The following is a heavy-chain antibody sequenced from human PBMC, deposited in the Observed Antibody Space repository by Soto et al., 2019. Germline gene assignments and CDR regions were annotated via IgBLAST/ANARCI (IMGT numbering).Heavy chain of an antibody. CDR2: INHSGST. CDR1: GGSFSGYY. D-gene: IGHD1-26*01. Sequence: SETLSLTCAVYGGSFSGYYWSWIRQPPGKGLEWIGEINHSGSTNYNPSLKSRVTISVDTSKNQFSLKLSSVTAADTAVYYCARAESYHGIDYWGQGTLVTVSS. J-gene: IGHJ4*02. CDR3: ARAESYHGIDY. V-gene: IGHV4-34*01.